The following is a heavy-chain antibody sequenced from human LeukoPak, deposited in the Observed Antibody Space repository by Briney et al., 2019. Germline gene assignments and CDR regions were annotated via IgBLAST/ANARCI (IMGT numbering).Heavy chain of an antibody. CDR1: GFTFSSYS. V-gene: IGHV3-21*01. Sequence: PGGSLRLSCAAPGFTFSSYSMNWVRQAPGKGLEWVSSISSSSSYIYYADSVKGRFTISRDNAKNSLYLQMNSLRAEDTAVYYCARVRDSSAYLLRPAFDIWGQGTMVPVSS. J-gene: IGHJ3*02. D-gene: IGHD3-22*01. CDR2: ISSSSSYI. CDR3: ARVRDSSAYLLRPAFDI.